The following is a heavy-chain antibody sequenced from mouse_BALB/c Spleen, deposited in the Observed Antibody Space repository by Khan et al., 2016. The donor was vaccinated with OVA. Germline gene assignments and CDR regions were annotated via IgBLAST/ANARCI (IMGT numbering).Heavy chain of an antibody. V-gene: IGHV5-9-1*01. D-gene: IGHD2-1*01. CDR3: TIGNYGWFAY. J-gene: IGHJ3*01. CDR2: ISSAATYP. Sequence: EVELVESGGGLVEPGGSLKLSCAASGFTFSSFVMSWVRQTPEKRLEWVATISSAATYPYYPDSIKGRFTISRDNAKNTLYLHVNSLRSDDTAIYYCTIGNYGWFAYWGLGTLVTVST. CDR1: GFTFSSFV.